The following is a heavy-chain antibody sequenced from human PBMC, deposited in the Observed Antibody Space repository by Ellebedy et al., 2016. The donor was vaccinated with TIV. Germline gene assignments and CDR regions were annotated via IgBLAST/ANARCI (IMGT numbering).Heavy chain of an antibody. D-gene: IGHD6-13*01. Sequence: MPSETLSLTCTVSGGSISPYYWSWIRQHPGKGLEWIGYISYSGSTNYNPSLKSLVTISVDTSKNQFSLRLSSVTAADTAVYYCARVVWQQPVSYAFAIWGQGTMVTVSS. CDR3: ARVVWQQPVSYAFAI. V-gene: IGHV4-59*01. CDR1: GGSISPYY. CDR2: ISYSGST. J-gene: IGHJ3*02.